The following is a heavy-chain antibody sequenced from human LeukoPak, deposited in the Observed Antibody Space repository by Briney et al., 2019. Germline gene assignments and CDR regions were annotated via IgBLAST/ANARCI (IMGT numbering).Heavy chain of an antibody. Sequence: QPGGSLRLSCAASGFTFSSYAMHWVRQAPGKGLEWVAVISYDGSNKYYADSVKGRFTISRDNSKNTLYLQMNSLRAEDTAVYYCARDGGQGANFDYWGQGTLVTVSS. CDR1: GFTFSSYA. V-gene: IGHV3-30-3*01. J-gene: IGHJ4*02. D-gene: IGHD3-16*01. CDR2: ISYDGSNK. CDR3: ARDGGQGANFDY.